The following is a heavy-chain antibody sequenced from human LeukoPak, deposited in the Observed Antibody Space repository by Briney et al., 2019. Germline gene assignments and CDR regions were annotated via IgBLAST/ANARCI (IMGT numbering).Heavy chain of an antibody. Sequence: SETLSLTCAVYGGSFSGYFWTWIRQPPGKGLEWIGEINHSGSTNYNPSLKSRVTISVDTSKNQFSLKLSSVTAADTAVYYCARRSKDTSGYYYFDYWGQGTLVTVSS. CDR3: ARRSKDTSGYYYFDY. V-gene: IGHV4-34*01. CDR1: GGSFSGYF. J-gene: IGHJ4*02. D-gene: IGHD3-22*01. CDR2: INHSGST.